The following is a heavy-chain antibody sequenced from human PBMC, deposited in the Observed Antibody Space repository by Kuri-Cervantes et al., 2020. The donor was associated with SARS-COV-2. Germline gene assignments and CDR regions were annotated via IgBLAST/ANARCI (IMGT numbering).Heavy chain of an antibody. CDR2: INPDGSYT. Sequence: GGSLRLSCAASGFTFSGHWIHWVRQAPGKGLVWVSRINPDGSYTNNADSVKSRFTLSRDNAKNMLFLQMNSLRAEDTAVYYRVRDGDHWNFDYWGQGTLVTVSS. D-gene: IGHD1-1*01. V-gene: IGHV3-74*01. CDR3: VRDGDHWNFDY. CDR1: GFTFSGHW. J-gene: IGHJ4*02.